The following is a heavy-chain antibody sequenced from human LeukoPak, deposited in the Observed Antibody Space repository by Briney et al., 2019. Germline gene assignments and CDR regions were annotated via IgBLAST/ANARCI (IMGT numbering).Heavy chain of an antibody. CDR1: GFTFSSYG. D-gene: IGHD2-2*01. V-gene: IGHV3-30*02. CDR3: TTQLLDFDY. J-gene: IGHJ4*02. CDR2: IRYDGSNK. Sequence: PGGSLRLSCAASGFTFSSYGMHWVRQAPGKGLEWVAFIRYDGSNKYYADSVKGRFTISRDDSKNTLYLQMNSLKTEDTAVYYCTTQLLDFDYWGQGTLVTVSS.